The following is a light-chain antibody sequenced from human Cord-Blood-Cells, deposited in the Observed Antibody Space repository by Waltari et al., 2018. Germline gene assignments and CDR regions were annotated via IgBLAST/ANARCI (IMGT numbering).Light chain of an antibody. CDR2: LNSDGSH. J-gene: IGLJ3*02. Sequence: LVLTQSPSPSASLAASVKLTCTLTSAHSIYAIAWHHQQPEKGPRYLMKLNSDGSHSKGDGIPDRFSGSSSGAERYLTISSLQSEDEADYYCQTWGTGILVFGGGTKLTVL. CDR3: QTWGTGILV. CDR1: SAHSIYA. V-gene: IGLV4-69*01.